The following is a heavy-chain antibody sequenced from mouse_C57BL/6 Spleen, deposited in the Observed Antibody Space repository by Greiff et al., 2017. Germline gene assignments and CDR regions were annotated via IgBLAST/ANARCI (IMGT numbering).Heavy chain of an antibody. CDR1: GYAFSSSW. V-gene: IGHV1-82*01. CDR3: AKEYGNYVFDY. Sequence: QVQLQQSGPGLVKPGASVKISCTASGYAFSSSWMNWVKQRPGTGLEWIGRIYPGDGDTNYNGKFKGKARLTADNSSSTAYMQLSSLTSEDSAVYCCAKEYGNYVFDYWGQGTTLTVSS. D-gene: IGHD2-10*02. J-gene: IGHJ2*01. CDR2: IYPGDGDT.